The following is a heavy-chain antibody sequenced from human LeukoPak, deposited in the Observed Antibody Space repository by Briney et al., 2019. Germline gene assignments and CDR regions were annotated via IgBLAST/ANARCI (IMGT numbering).Heavy chain of an antibody. CDR2: ISSGGSTI. V-gene: IGHV3-11*01. Sequence: GGSLRLSCAVSGFTFSDYYMSWIRQAPGKGLEWVSYISSGGSTISHADSVKGRFTISRDNAENSLYLQMNSLRAEDTAVYYCARRAGADRCFDYWGQGTLVTVSS. D-gene: IGHD6-13*01. CDR1: GFTFSDYY. CDR3: ARRAGADRCFDY. J-gene: IGHJ4*02.